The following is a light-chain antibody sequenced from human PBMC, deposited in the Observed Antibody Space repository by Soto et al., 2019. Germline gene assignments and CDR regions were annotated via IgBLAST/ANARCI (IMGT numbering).Light chain of an antibody. Sequence: QYVLTQPPSASGTPGQRATISCSGGSSNIGINTVNWYQQLPGTAPKVLIYTDNERPSGVPDRFSGSTSGTSASLAINGLQSGDLADYYCGAWDESPNGYRFGSGPNVTV. J-gene: IGLJ1*01. CDR3: GAWDESPNGYR. CDR1: SSNIGINT. CDR2: TDN. V-gene: IGLV1-44*01.